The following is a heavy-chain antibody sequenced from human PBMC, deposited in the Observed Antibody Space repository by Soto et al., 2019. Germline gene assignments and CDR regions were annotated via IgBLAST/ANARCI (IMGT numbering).Heavy chain of an antibody. V-gene: IGHV1-8*01. D-gene: IGHD1-7*01. CDR3: ARERGSPITGTTENWFDP. CDR1: GYTFTSYD. J-gene: IGHJ5*02. CDR2: MNPNSGNT. Sequence: QVQLVQSGAEVKKPGASVKVSCKASGYTFTSYDINWVRQATGQGLEWMGWMNPNSGNTGYAQKFQGRVTMTRNTSISTAYMELSSLRSEDTAVYYCARERGSPITGTTENWFDPWGQGTLVTVSS.